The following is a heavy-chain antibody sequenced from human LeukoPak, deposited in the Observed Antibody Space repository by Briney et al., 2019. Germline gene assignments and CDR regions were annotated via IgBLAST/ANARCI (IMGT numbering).Heavy chain of an antibody. CDR1: GYTFTSCG. J-gene: IGHJ4*02. CDR2: ISPYNGDT. D-gene: IGHD6-13*01. Sequence: ASVKVSCKASGYTFTSCGVSWVRQAPGQGLEWMGWISPYNGDTSYAHNVQGRLTITTDTATTTAYMELRSLTSDDTATYFCVRDPGEQLAIDPHFDFWGLGTPVTVS. CDR3: VRDPGEQLAIDPHFDF. V-gene: IGHV1-18*01.